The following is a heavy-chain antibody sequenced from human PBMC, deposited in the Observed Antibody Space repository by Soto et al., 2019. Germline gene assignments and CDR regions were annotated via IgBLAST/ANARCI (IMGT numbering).Heavy chain of an antibody. CDR3: RSSSRYSTDV. CDR2: IYGTGNT. CDR1: GGSITSSFY. Sequence: QLQLQESGTGLVKPSETLSLSCTVSGGSITSSFYWGWIRQPPGKGLEWIGSIYGTGNTYYNPSLKGRVTISADTSKNQFSLNLISVTAADTAVYYCRSSSRYSTDVWGQGATVTVS. D-gene: IGHD6-13*01. V-gene: IGHV4-39*01. J-gene: IGHJ6*02.